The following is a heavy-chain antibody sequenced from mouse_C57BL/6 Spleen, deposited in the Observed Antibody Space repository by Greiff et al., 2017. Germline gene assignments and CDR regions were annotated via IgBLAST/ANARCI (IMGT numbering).Heavy chain of an antibody. D-gene: IGHD2-2*01. J-gene: IGHJ2*01. CDR1: GFTFTDYY. CDR2: IRNKANGYTT. Sequence: EVKLVEPGGGLVQPGGSLSLSCAASGFTFTDYYMSWVRQPPGKALEWLGFIRNKANGYTTEYSASVKGRFTISRDNSQSILYLQMNALGAEDSATYYCARCNGYVDYWGQGTTLTVSS. V-gene: IGHV7-3*01. CDR3: ARCNGYVDY.